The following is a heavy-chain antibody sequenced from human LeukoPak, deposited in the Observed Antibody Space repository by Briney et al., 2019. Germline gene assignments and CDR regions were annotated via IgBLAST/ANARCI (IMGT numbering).Heavy chain of an antibody. V-gene: IGHV4-34*01. Sequence: SETLSLTCAVYGGSFSGYYWSWIRQPPGKGLEWIGEINHSGSTNYNPSLKSRVTISVDTSKNQFSLKLSSVTAADTAVYYCARDTYGDYFGPWGRGTLVTVSS. CDR1: GGSFSGYY. CDR3: ARDTYGDYFGP. D-gene: IGHD4-17*01. CDR2: INHSGST. J-gene: IGHJ5*02.